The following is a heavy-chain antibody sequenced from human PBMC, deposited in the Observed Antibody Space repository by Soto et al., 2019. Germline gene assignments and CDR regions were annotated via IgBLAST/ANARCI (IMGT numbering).Heavy chain of an antibody. CDR1: GYTFTGYY. V-gene: IGHV1-2*04. CDR2: VNPNSGGT. J-gene: IGHJ2*01. Sequence: QVQLVQSGAEVKKPGASVKVSCKASGYTFTGYYMHWVRQAPGQGLEWMGWVNPNSGGTNYAQKIQGWVTMTRDTSISTAYMELSRLRSDDTAVYYCARGSVDSGSDVGERYWYFDLWGRGTLVTVSS. D-gene: IGHD1-26*01. CDR3: ARGSVDSGSDVGERYWYFDL.